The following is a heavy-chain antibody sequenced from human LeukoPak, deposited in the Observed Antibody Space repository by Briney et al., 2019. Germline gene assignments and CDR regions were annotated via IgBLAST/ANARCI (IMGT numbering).Heavy chain of an antibody. CDR3: ARERRPGYYYYGMDV. Sequence: GASVKVSCKASGGTFSSYAISWVRQAPGQGLEWMGRIIPILGIANYAQKFQGRVTITADKSTSTAYMELSSLRSEDTAVYYCARERRPGYYYYGMDVWGQGTTVTVSS. D-gene: IGHD6-6*01. CDR1: GGTFSSYA. V-gene: IGHV1-69*04. CDR2: IIPILGIA. J-gene: IGHJ6*02.